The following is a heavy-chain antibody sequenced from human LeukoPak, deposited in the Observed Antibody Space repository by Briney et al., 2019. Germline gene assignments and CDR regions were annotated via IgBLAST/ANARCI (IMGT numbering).Heavy chain of an antibody. D-gene: IGHD6-13*01. CDR2: IYYSGST. Sequence: SETLSLTCTVSGGSISSSSYYWGWIRQPPGKGLEWIGSIYYSGSTYYNPSLKSRVTISVDTSKNQFSLKLSSVTAADTAVYYCARLVEWIAAAGTGYYDYWGQGTLVTVSS. V-gene: IGHV4-39*01. J-gene: IGHJ4*02. CDR1: GGSISSSSYY. CDR3: ARLVEWIAAAGTGYYDY.